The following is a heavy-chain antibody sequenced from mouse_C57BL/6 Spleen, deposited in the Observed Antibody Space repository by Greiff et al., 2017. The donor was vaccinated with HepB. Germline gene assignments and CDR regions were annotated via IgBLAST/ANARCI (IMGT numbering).Heavy chain of an antibody. D-gene: IGHD1-1*01. J-gene: IGHJ2*01. CDR2: INPGSGGT. V-gene: IGHV1-54*01. Sequence: VQLQESGAELVRPGTSVKVSCKASGYAFTNYLIEWVKQRPGQGLEWIGVINPGSGGTNYNEKFKGKATLTADKSSSTAYMQLSSLTSEDSAVYFCARSGGSSYGDDWGQGTTLTVSS. CDR1: GYAFTNYL. CDR3: ARSGGSSYGDD.